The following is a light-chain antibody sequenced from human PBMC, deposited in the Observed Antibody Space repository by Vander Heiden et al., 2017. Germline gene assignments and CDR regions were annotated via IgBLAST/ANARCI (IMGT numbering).Light chain of an antibody. Sequence: DIQMTQPPSSLSASVGDRVTITCRASQSISSYVNWYQQKPGKAPKLLIYAASSLQSGVPSRFSGSGSGTDFTLTISSLQPEDFATYYCQQSYSTPRTFGQGTKLEIK. V-gene: IGKV1-39*01. CDR3: QQSYSTPRT. J-gene: IGKJ2*01. CDR1: QSISSY. CDR2: AAS.